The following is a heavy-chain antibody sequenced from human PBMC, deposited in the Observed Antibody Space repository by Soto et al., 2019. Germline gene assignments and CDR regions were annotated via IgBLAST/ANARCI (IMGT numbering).Heavy chain of an antibody. CDR3: ASDHYVYDILTGYGYYYGMDV. V-gene: IGHV4-30-4*01. Sequence: QVQLQESGPGLVKPSQTLSLTCTVSGGSISSGDYYWSWIRQPPGKGLEWIGYIYYSGSTYYNPSPKTRVTISVDRSKNQFSLTLSSVTASDTAVYYCASDHYVYDILTGYGYYYGMDVWGQGTTVTVSS. CDR1: GGSISSGDYY. D-gene: IGHD3-9*01. CDR2: IYYSGST. J-gene: IGHJ6*02.